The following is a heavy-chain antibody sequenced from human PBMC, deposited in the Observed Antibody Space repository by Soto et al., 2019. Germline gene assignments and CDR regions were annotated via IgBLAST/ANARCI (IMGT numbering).Heavy chain of an antibody. CDR3: ARDRDDYGSGNYYNRIDF. D-gene: IGHD3-10*01. Sequence: QVQLVQSGAEVKKPGSSVKVSCKASGGIFSTYAISWLRQAPGQGLEWMGGIIPIFGTPNYAQRLRGRVTITADESTSTAYMELSRLRSEDTAVYYCARDRDDYGSGNYYNRIDFWGQGTLVTVSS. V-gene: IGHV1-69*01. J-gene: IGHJ4*02. CDR1: GGIFSTYA. CDR2: IIPIFGTP.